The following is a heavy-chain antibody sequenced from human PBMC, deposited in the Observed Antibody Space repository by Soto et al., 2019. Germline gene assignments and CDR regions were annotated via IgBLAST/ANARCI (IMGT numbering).Heavy chain of an antibody. CDR1: GYTFTSYD. J-gene: IGHJ6*02. Sequence: QVQLVQSGAEVKKPGASVKVSCKASGYTFTSYDINWVRQATGQGLEWMGWMNPNSGNTGYAQKFQVRVTMTRNTSNSTAYLELSRQSSDHTAVYYCARCQEKATIAGMDVVGQGTTVTDSS. CDR2: MNPNSGNT. D-gene: IGHD5-12*01. V-gene: IGHV1-8*01. CDR3: ARCQEKATIAGMDV.